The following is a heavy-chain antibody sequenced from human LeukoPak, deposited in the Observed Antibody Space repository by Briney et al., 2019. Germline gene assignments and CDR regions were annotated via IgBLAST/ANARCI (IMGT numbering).Heavy chain of an antibody. CDR3: ARDQGVVVHGKYHYYGMDV. J-gene: IGHJ6*02. V-gene: IGHV3-30*03. CDR2: IAYDGSNK. Sequence: GGSLRLSCAASGFTFSSYGIHWVRQAPGKGLEWVAAIAYDGSNKYYADSAKGRFTISRDNSKKTLYLQMNSLRAEDTAVYYCARDQGVVVHGKYHYYGMDVWGQGTTVTVSS. D-gene: IGHD3-22*01. CDR1: GFTFSSYG.